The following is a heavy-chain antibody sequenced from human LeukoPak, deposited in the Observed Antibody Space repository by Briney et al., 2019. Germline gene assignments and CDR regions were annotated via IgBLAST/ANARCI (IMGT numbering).Heavy chain of an antibody. V-gene: IGHV3-15*01. CDR3: TTDPPTVMEADYYYYYMGV. J-gene: IGHJ6*03. Sequence: PGGSLRLSCAASGFTFSDAWMSWVRQAPGKGLEWVGRIKSKTDGGTIDYAAPVKGRFTISRDDSKNTLYLQMNSLKTEDTAVYYCTTDPPTVMEADYYYYYMGVWGKGTTVTVSS. CDR1: GFTFSDAW. CDR2: IKSKTDGGTI. D-gene: IGHD4-11*01.